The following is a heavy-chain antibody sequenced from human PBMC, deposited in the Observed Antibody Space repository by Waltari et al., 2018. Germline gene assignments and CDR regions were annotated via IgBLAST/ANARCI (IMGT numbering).Heavy chain of an antibody. V-gene: IGHV3-53*02. J-gene: IGHJ3*02. CDR2: IYGGGST. CDR3: ARDRGRRAFDI. CDR1: GFAVSSTY. Sequence: EVQLVETGGGLIQPGGSLRLSCAASGFAVSSTYMSWVRQAPGKGLEWVSVIYGGGSTDYADSGKGRFTISRDNSKNTLYLQRNSLRAEDTAVYYCARDRGRRAFDIWGQGTMVTVSS. D-gene: IGHD3-10*01.